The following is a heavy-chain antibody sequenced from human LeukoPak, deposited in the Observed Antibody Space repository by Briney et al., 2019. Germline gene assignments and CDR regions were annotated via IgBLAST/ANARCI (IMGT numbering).Heavy chain of an antibody. V-gene: IGHV1-69*13. CDR2: IIPIFGTA. D-gene: IGHD3-22*01. J-gene: IGHJ4*02. Sequence: ASVKVSCKASGGTFSSYAISWVRQAPGQGLEWMGGIIPIFGTANYAQKFQGRVTITADESTSTAYMELSSLRSEDTAVYYCARSYYDSSGYQGNDYWGQGTLVTVSS. CDR1: GGTFSSYA. CDR3: ARSYYDSSGYQGNDY.